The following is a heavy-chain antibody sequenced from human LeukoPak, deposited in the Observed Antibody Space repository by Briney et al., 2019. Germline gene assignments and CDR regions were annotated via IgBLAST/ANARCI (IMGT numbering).Heavy chain of an antibody. Sequence: SETLSLTCTVSGGSISSYYWSWIRQPPGKGLEWIGYIYHSGSTYYNPSLKSRVTISVDRSKNQFSLKLSSVTAADTAVYYCARGRPVGSSTSPFLGYWGQGTLVTVSS. CDR2: IYHSGST. V-gene: IGHV4-59*12. CDR3: ARGRPVGSSTSPFLGY. D-gene: IGHD2-2*01. J-gene: IGHJ4*02. CDR1: GGSISSYY.